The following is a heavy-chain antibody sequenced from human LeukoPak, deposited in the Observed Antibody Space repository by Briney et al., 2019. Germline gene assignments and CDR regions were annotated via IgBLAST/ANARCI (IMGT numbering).Heavy chain of an antibody. CDR3: AKAVYATYYFDY. CDR1: GYTFTGYY. D-gene: IGHD2-8*01. V-gene: IGHV1-2*02. J-gene: IGHJ4*02. Sequence: GASVKVSCKASGYTFTGYYMHWVRQAPGQGLEWMGWINPNSGGTNYAQKFQGRVTMTRDTSISTAYMELSRLRSEDTAVYYCAKAVYATYYFDYWGQGTLVTVSS. CDR2: INPNSGGT.